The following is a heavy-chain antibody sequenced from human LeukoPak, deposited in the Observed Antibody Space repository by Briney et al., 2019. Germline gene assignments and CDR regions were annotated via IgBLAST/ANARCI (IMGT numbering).Heavy chain of an antibody. CDR2: ISSSSSYI. Sequence: GGSLRLSCAASGFTFSSYSMNWVRQAPGKGLEWVSSISSSSSYIYYADSVKGRFTISRDNAKNSQYLQMNSLRAEDTAVYYCARLSSGWYLDYWGQGTLVTVSS. V-gene: IGHV3-21*01. J-gene: IGHJ4*02. CDR3: ARLSSGWYLDY. CDR1: GFTFSSYS. D-gene: IGHD6-19*01.